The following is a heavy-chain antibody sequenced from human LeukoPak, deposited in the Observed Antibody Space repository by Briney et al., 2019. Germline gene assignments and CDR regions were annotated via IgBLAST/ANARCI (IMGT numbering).Heavy chain of an antibody. CDR2: ISGSGGRT. CDR3: VKLTENQLLGKGWADS. D-gene: IGHD2-2*01. V-gene: IGHV3-23*01. CDR1: GFTFSSYA. J-gene: IGHJ5*01. Sequence: GGSLRLSCAASGFTFSSYAMSWVRQAPGEGPEWVSSISGSGGRTYYADSVRGRFTISTDSSKNTVQLQMTSLRVEDTAIYYCVKLTENQLLGKGWADSWGQGTLVTVSS.